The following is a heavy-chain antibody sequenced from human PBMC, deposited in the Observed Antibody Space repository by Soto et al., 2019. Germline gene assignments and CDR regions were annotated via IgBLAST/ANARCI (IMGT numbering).Heavy chain of an antibody. CDR1: GESFSGYY. CDR2: INHSGST. D-gene: IGHD5-18*01. J-gene: IGHJ4*02. CDR3: ARWRAAIATRVDY. V-gene: IGHV4-34*01. Sequence: QVQLQQWGAGLLKPSETLSLTCAVYGESFSGYYWSWIRQTPGKGLEWIGEINHSGSTNYNPSLRSRATISVDASMYQFSLKLSSVTAADTAVYYCARWRAAIATRVDYWGQGTLVTVSS.